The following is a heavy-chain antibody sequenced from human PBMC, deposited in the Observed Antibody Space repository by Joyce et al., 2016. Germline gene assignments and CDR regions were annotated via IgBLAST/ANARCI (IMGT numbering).Heavy chain of an antibody. J-gene: IGHJ4*02. CDR3: ARGRGYSYGIDY. Sequence: QVQLQETGPGLVKPSQTLSLTCTVSGASITSGEHFWSWIRQTPGKGLESIVYMYYRGTTFYNPSLKSRVSKSVDTSKNQFSLNLNSVTAADTAVYYCARGRGYSYGIDYWGQGILVTVSS. CDR2: MYYRGTT. V-gene: IGHV4-30-4*01. CDR1: GASITSGEHF. D-gene: IGHD5-18*01.